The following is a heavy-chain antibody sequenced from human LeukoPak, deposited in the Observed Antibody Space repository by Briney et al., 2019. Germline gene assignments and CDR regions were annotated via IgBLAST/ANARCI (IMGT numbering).Heavy chain of an antibody. CDR1: GFTVSSNY. D-gene: IGHD1-26*01. J-gene: IGHJ4*02. CDR3: AREIGGSYMRYYFDY. V-gene: IGHV3-53*01. Sequence: GGSLRLSCAASGFTVSSNYMSWVRQAPGKGLEWVSVIYSDGSTHYADSVKGRFTISRDNSKNTLYLQMNSLRAEDTAVYYCAREIGGSYMRYYFDYWGQGALVTVSS. CDR2: IYSDGST.